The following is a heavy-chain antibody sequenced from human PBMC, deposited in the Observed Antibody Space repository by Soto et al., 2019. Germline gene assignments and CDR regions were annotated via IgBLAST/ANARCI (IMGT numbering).Heavy chain of an antibody. CDR2: INHSGST. CDR1: GGSFSGYY. V-gene: IGHV4-34*01. Sequence: PSETLSLTCAVYGGSFSGYYWSWIRQPPGKGPEWLGEINHSGSTNYNPSLRSRVTISADTSKSQFSLKLSSVTAADTAVYYCARALLFPYSSGWYRSDYYGMDVWGQGTTVTVSS. CDR3: ARALLFPYSSGWYRSDYYGMDV. J-gene: IGHJ6*02. D-gene: IGHD6-19*01.